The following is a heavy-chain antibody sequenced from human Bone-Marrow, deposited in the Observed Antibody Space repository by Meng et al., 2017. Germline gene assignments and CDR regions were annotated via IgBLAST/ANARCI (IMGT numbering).Heavy chain of an antibody. CDR2: ISASNANI. V-gene: IGHV1-18*04. Sequence: QVQLWEPGLVVQKPAASVNGSCKASGNTFTNYGISRVPQGTGQGLEWMGWISASNANINYVLKLQGTVSSTTDTCPSSAYMKLRCLRSHDTPLYFCAWDISGSMLGYWGQGTLVTVSS. J-gene: IGHJ4*02. CDR3: AWDISGSMLGY. CDR1: GNTFTNYG. D-gene: IGHD1-14*01.